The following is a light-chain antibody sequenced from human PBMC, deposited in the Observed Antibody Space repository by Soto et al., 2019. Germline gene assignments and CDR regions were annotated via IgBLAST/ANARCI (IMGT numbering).Light chain of an antibody. CDR3: QQYDNLVT. CDR1: QDIKNY. J-gene: IGKJ4*01. Sequence: DIQMTQSPSSLSASVGDRVTITCQASQDIKNYLNWYQQKPGKAPKLLIYDASNLETGVPSRFSGSGSGTDFTFTISSLQPEDIATYYCQQYDNLVTFGGGTQVEIK. CDR2: DAS. V-gene: IGKV1-33*01.